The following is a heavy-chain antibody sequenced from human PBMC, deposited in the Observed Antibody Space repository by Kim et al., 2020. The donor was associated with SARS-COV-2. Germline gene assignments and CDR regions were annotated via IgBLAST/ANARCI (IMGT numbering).Heavy chain of an antibody. V-gene: IGHV4-34*01. Sequence: SETLSLTCAVYGGSFSGYYWSWIRQPPGKGLEWIGEINHSGSTNYNPSLKSRVTISVDTSKNQFSLKLSSVTAADTAVYYCARGPGIAVAGTKDYWGQGTLVTVSS. D-gene: IGHD6-19*01. J-gene: IGHJ4*02. CDR2: INHSGST. CDR3: ARGPGIAVAGTKDY. CDR1: GGSFSGYY.